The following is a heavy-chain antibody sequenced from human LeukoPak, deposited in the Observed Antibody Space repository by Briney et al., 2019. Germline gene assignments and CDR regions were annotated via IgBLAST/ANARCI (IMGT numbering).Heavy chain of an antibody. V-gene: IGHV6-1*01. CDR3: ARGHSSSWGYYYYGMDV. Sequence: SQTLSLTCAISGDSVSSNSAAWNWIRQSPSRGLEWLGRTYYRSKWYNDYAVSVKSRITINPDTSKHQFSLQLNSVTHEDTAVYYCARGHSSSWGYYYYGMDVWGKGTTVTVSS. D-gene: IGHD6-13*01. CDR1: GDSVSSNSAA. CDR2: TYYRSKWYN. J-gene: IGHJ6*04.